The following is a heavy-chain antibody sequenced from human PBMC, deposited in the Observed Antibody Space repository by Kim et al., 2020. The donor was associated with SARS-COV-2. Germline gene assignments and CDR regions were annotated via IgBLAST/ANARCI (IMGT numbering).Heavy chain of an antibody. D-gene: IGHD6-19*01. CDR1: GFTFSSYA. J-gene: IGHJ5*02. V-gene: IGHV3-23*01. CDR3: AKASSGWPYNWFDP. Sequence: GGSLRLSCAASGFTFSSYAMSWVRQAPGKGLEWVSDISGSGGSTYYADSVKGRFTISRDNSKNTLYLQMNSLRAEDTAVYYCAKASSGWPYNWFDPWGQGTLVTVSS. CDR2: ISGSGGST.